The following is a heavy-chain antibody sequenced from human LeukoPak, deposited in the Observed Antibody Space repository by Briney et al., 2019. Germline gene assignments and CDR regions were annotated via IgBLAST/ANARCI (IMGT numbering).Heavy chain of an antibody. CDR2: ISYDGSNK. Sequence: GRSLRLSCAASGFTFSSCAMHWVRQAPGKGLEWVAVISYDGSNKYYADSVKGRFTISRDNSKNTLYLQMNSLRAEDTAVYYCARGWFGELLSTTRTFDYWGQGTLVTVSS. V-gene: IGHV3-30-3*01. J-gene: IGHJ4*02. D-gene: IGHD3-10*01. CDR3: ARGWFGELLSTTRTFDY. CDR1: GFTFSSCA.